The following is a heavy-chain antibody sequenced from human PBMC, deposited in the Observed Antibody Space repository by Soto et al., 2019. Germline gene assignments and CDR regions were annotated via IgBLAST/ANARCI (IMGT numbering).Heavy chain of an antibody. CDR3: ARVRYSSGYYSWFDP. CDR2: MNPNSGNT. D-gene: IGHD3-22*01. Sequence: QVQLVQSGAEVKKPGASVKVSCKASGYTFTSYDINWVRQATGQGLEWMGWMNPNSGNTGYAQKFQGRDTMTRNTSISTAYMELGSLRSEDTAVYYFARVRYSSGYYSWFDPWGQGTLVTVSS. V-gene: IGHV1-8*01. CDR1: GYTFTSYD. J-gene: IGHJ5*02.